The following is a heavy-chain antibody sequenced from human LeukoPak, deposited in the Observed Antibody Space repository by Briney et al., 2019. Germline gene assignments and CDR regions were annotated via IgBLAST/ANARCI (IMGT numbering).Heavy chain of an antibody. CDR2: IYYSGST. D-gene: IGHD3-22*01. V-gene: IGHV4-39*01. J-gene: IGHJ4*02. CDR1: GGSISSSSYY. CDR3: ARVSSGPLEYFDY. Sequence: SETLSLTCTVSGGSISSSSYYWGWIRQPPGKGLEWIGSIYYSGSTYYNPSLKSRVTISVDTSKNQFSLKLSSVTAADTAAYYCARVSSGPLEYFDYWGQGTLVTVSS.